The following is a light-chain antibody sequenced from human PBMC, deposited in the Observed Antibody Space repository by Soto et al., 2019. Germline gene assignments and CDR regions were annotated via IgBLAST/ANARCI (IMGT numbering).Light chain of an antibody. Sequence: QSALTQPASVSGSLGQSITISCTGTSSDVGNYNLVSWYQQHPGKAPKVLIYEGRKRPSGVSNRFSGSKSGXTXSLTISGLXAEDEADYYCSSYAGTSTFRVLFGGGTKVTVL. J-gene: IGLJ2*01. CDR3: SSYAGTSTFRVL. V-gene: IGLV2-23*03. CDR2: EGR. CDR1: SSDVGNYNL.